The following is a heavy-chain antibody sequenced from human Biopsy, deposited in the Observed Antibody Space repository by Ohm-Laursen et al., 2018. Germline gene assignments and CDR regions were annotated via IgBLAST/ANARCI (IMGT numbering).Heavy chain of an antibody. CDR1: GESSSGYF. Sequence: TLSLICAVNGESSSGYFWNWIRQPPGKGLEWIGEINQSGSTKYNPSLKRRATLSADSSNSQFSLRLTPVTAADTAIYYCARGSGYFKLDVWGQGTTVTVSS. CDR2: INQSGST. J-gene: IGHJ6*02. CDR3: ARGSGYFKLDV. V-gene: IGHV4-34*01. D-gene: IGHD5-12*01.